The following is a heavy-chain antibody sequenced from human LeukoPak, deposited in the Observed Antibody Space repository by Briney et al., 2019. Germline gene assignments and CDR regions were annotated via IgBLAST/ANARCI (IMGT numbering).Heavy chain of an antibody. J-gene: IGHJ5*02. Sequence: SETLSLTCTVSGGSISSSSYYWGWLRQPPGKGLEWIGSIYYSGSTYYNPSLKSRVTISVDTSKNQFSLKLSSVTAADTAVYYCAGTGPLIRAHPWGQGTLVTVSS. V-gene: IGHV4-39*01. CDR3: AGTGPLIRAHP. CDR1: GGSISSSSYY. CDR2: IYYSGST. D-gene: IGHD3-10*01.